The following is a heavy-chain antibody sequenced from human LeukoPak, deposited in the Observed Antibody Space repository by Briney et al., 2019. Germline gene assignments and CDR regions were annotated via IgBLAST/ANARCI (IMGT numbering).Heavy chain of an antibody. D-gene: IGHD3-3*01. CDR2: IHHEGST. CDR3: ARTYYDFWSGYYKEYFQH. CDR1: GGSISSGIR. J-gene: IGHJ1*01. V-gene: IGHV4-4*02. Sequence: SGTLSLTCGVSGGSISSGIRWSWVRQPPGKGLEWIGEIHHEGSTKYSPSLKSRVTISVDKSKNQFSLKLSSVTAADTAVYYCARTYYDFWSGYYKEYFQHWGQGTLVTVSS.